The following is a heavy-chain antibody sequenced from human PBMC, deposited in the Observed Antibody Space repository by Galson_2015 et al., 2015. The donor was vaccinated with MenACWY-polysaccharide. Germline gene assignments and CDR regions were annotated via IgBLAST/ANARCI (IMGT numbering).Heavy chain of an antibody. CDR2: ISSSGANT. CDR3: VKSGLGDLVTTMVRGVDY. CDR1: GFTFSSSS. Sequence: SLRLSCAASGFTFSSSSMNWVRQDPGKGLEWVSAISSSGANTYYADSVKGRFTISRDNSRITLYLQMNSLRAEDTAVYHCVKSGLGDLVTTMVRGVDYWGRGTLATVSS. V-gene: IGHV3-23*01. D-gene: IGHD3-10*01. J-gene: IGHJ4*02.